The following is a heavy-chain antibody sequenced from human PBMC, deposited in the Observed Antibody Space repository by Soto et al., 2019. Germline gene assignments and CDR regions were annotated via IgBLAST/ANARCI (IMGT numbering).Heavy chain of an antibody. CDR2: INPSGGST. J-gene: IGHJ6*02. CDR1: GYTFTSYY. Sequence: QVQLVQSGAEVKKPGASVKVSCKASGYTFTSYYMHWVRQAPGQGLEWMGIINPSGGSTSYAQKFQGRVTMTRDTSTSTVYMELSSLRSEDTAVYYCARDGDRGFLEWLSGAWMDVWGQGTTFTVSS. D-gene: IGHD3-3*01. CDR3: ARDGDRGFLEWLSGAWMDV. V-gene: IGHV1-46*01.